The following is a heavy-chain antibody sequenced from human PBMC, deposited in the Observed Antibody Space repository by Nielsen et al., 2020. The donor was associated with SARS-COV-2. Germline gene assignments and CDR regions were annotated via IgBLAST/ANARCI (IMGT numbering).Heavy chain of an antibody. Sequence: SCAASGFTFDDYAMHWVRQAPGKGLEWVSGISWNSGSIGYADSVKGRFTISRDNAKNSLYLQMNSLRAEDTALYYCSSENGDYWGQGTLVTVSS. D-gene: IGHD1-1*01. V-gene: IGHV3-9*01. CDR1: GFTFDDYA. CDR3: SSENGDY. J-gene: IGHJ4*02. CDR2: ISWNSGSI.